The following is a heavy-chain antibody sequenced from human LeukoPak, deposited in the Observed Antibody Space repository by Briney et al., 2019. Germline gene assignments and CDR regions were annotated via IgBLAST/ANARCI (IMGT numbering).Heavy chain of an antibody. D-gene: IGHD6-19*01. CDR2: IYYSGST. V-gene: IGHV4-59*12. Sequence: SETLSLTCTVSGGSIGSYYWSWIRQPPGKGLEWIGYIYYSGSTNYNPSLKSRVTISVDKSKNQFSLKLSSVTAADTAVYYCARYDVGWYYFDYWGQGTLVTVSS. CDR1: GGSIGSYY. CDR3: ARYDVGWYYFDY. J-gene: IGHJ4*02.